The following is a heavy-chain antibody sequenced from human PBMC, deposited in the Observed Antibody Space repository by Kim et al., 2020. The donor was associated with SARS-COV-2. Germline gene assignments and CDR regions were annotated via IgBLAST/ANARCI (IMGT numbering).Heavy chain of an antibody. CDR2: IWYDGSNK. V-gene: IGHV3-33*06. CDR1: GFTFSSYG. Sequence: GGSLRLSCAASGFTFSSYGMHWVRQAPGKGLEWVAVIWYDGSNKYYADSVKGRFTISRDNSKNTLYLQMNSMRAEDTAVYYCAKENAYKWIQLSVGYYGMDVWGQGTTVTVSS. J-gene: IGHJ6*02. D-gene: IGHD5-18*01. CDR3: AKENAYKWIQLSVGYYGMDV.